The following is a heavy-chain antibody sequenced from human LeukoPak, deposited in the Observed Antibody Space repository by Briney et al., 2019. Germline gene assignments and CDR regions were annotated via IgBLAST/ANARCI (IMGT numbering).Heavy chain of an antibody. Sequence: GGSLRLSCATSGFTLSSYWMHWVRQVPRKGLEWLSRINNDGVSTSYADSVKGRFTISRDNAKNTLYLQMNSLRAEDTAVYYCARDREYSSSWYRGYYYYYMDVWGKGTTVTVSS. J-gene: IGHJ6*03. V-gene: IGHV3-74*01. D-gene: IGHD6-13*01. CDR1: GFTLSSYW. CDR2: INNDGVST. CDR3: ARDREYSSSWYRGYYYYYMDV.